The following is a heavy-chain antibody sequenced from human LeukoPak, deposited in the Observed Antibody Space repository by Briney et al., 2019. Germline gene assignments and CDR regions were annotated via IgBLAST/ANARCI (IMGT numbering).Heavy chain of an antibody. CDR3: ARDATYYYDSTGYYSLSHLDY. D-gene: IGHD3-22*01. Sequence: GGSLRLSCAASGFTFSDYHMSWIRQAPGKGLEWVSYIRSNDSAIYYADSVKGRFTISRDNAKNSLYLQMNSLRTEDTAVYYCARDATYYYDSTGYYSLSHLDYWGQGTLVTVSS. J-gene: IGHJ4*02. CDR1: GFTFSDYH. CDR2: IRSNDSAI. V-gene: IGHV3-11*01.